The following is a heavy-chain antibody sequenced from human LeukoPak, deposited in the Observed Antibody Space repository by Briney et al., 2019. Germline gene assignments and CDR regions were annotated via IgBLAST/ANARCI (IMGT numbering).Heavy chain of an antibody. V-gene: IGHV4-34*01. Sequence: SETLSLTCAVYGGSFSPYYWSWIRQPPGKGLEWIGEINHSGSTNYNPSLKSRVTISVDTSKNQFSLRLSSVTAADTAVYYCARGGFYCGGDCYADSWGQGTLVTVSS. CDR1: GGSFSPYY. CDR2: INHSGST. D-gene: IGHD2-21*02. CDR3: ARGGFYCGGDCYADS. J-gene: IGHJ4*02.